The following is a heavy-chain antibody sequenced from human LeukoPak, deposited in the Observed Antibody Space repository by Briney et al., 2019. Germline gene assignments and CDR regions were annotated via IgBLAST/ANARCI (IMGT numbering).Heavy chain of an antibody. D-gene: IGHD1-26*01. CDR2: IDHSGST. J-gene: IGHJ4*02. CDR3: ARVGGYSGSFPFDY. V-gene: IGHV4-38-2*02. CDR1: GYSISSGYY. Sequence: SETLSLTCTVFGYSISSGYYWGWIRPPPGKGLEWIGSIDHSGSTYYNPSLKSRVAISVDTSKNQFSLKLSSVTAADTAMYYCARVGGYSGSFPFDYWGQGTLVTVSS.